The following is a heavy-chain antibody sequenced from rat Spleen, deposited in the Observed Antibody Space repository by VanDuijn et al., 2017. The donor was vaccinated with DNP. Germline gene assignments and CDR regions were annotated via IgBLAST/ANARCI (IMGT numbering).Heavy chain of an antibody. J-gene: IGHJ2*01. D-gene: IGHD1-4*01. V-gene: IGHV5S11*01. CDR2: ISTSGDTT. CDR3: ARALPGFNYFDY. Sequence: EVQLVESGGGLVQPGRSLKLSCAASGFTFSDYAMAWVRQAPKKGLEWVATISTSGDTTYYPDSVKGRFTISRDDSRSTLYLQMDSLRSEETATYYCARALPGFNYFDYWGQGVMVTVSS. CDR1: GFTFSDYA.